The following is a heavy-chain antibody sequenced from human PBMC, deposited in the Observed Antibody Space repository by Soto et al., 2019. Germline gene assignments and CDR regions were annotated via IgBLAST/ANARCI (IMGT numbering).Heavy chain of an antibody. J-gene: IGHJ5*02. V-gene: IGHV3-30-3*01. CDR2: ISYDGSNK. D-gene: IGHD6-13*01. CDR1: GFTFSSYA. Sequence: GGSLRLSCAASGFTFSSYAMHWVRQAPGKGLEWVAVISYDGSNKYYADSVKGRFTISRDNSKNTLYLQMNSLRAEVTAMYYCARDRWRQQLLLTSFDPWGQGTLVTVSS. CDR3: ARDRWRQQLLLTSFDP.